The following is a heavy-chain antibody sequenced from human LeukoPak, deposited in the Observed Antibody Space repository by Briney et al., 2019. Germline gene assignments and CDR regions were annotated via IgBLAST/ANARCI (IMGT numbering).Heavy chain of an antibody. V-gene: IGHV1-69*13. CDR3: ATTYYYDSSGYYYYY. D-gene: IGHD3-22*01. J-gene: IGHJ4*02. CDR2: IIPIFGTA. CDR1: GGTFSSYA. Sequence: SVKISCKASGGTFSSYAISWVRQAPGQGLEWMGGIIPIFGTANYAQKFQGRVTITADESTSTAYMELSSLRSEDTAVYYCATTYYYDSSGYYYYYWGQGTLVTVSP.